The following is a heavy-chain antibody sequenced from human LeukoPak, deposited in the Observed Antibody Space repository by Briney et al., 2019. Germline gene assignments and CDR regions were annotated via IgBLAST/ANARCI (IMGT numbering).Heavy chain of an antibody. Sequence: SVKVSCKASGGTFSSYAISWVRQAPGQGLEWMGGIIPIFGTANYAQKFQGRVTITADESTSTAYMELSSLRSGDTAVYYCARWVGSTSCYGCPKGNDAFDIWGQGTLVTVSS. J-gene: IGHJ3*02. D-gene: IGHD2-2*01. CDR2: IIPIFGTA. CDR3: ARWVGSTSCYGCPKGNDAFDI. V-gene: IGHV1-69*13. CDR1: GGTFSSYA.